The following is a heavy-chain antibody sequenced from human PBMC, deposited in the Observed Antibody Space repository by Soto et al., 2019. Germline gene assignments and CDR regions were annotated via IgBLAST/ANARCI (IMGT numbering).Heavy chain of an antibody. CDR3: ASPPGQPGDY. Sequence: PGGSLRLSCAASGFTFSSYAMHWARQAPGKGLEWVAVISYDGSNKYYADSVKGRFTISRDNSKNTLYLQMNSLRAEDTAVYYCASPPGQPGDYWGQGTLVTVSS. D-gene: IGHD1-1*01. CDR1: GFTFSSYA. J-gene: IGHJ4*02. CDR2: ISYDGSNK. V-gene: IGHV3-30-3*01.